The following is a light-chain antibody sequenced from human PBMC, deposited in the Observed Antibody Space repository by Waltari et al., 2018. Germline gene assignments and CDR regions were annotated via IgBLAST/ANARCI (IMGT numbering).Light chain of an antibody. CDR3: QTGVHVAWV. Sequence: QLVLTQSPSASASLGASVKLTCTLSSGHSSNVIAWLQQRPETGPRYLMKVNSDGRHSEGDMFPDRFSGSCSGAGRYLTLSNLQSECGADYFCQTGVHVAWVFGGGTTLTVL. V-gene: IGLV4-69*01. CDR1: SGHSSNV. J-gene: IGLJ3*02. CDR2: VNSDGRH.